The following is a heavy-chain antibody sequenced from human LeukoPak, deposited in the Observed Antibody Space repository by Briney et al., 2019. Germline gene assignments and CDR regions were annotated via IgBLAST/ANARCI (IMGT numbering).Heavy chain of an antibody. CDR1: GGSISSGDYY. V-gene: IGHV4-30-4*01. Sequence: SETLSLTCTVSGGSISSGDYYWSWIRQPPGKGLEWLGYIYYSGSTYYNPSLKSRVTISVDTSKNQFSLKLSSVTAADTAVYYCARVGFFDSSSYYFDYWGQGTLVTVSS. CDR2: IYYSGST. CDR3: ARVGFFDSSSYYFDY. J-gene: IGHJ4*02. D-gene: IGHD3-22*01.